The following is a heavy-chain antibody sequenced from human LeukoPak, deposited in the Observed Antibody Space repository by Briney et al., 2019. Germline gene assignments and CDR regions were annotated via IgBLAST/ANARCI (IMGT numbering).Heavy chain of an antibody. Sequence: GGSLRLSCAASGFTFSGSAMHWVRQASGKGLEWVGRIRSKANSYATAYAASVKGRFTISRDDSKNTAYLQMNSLRAEDTAVYYCARGVRVVVPAAICDYWGQGTLVTVSS. CDR2: IRSKANSYAT. J-gene: IGHJ4*02. D-gene: IGHD2-2*01. CDR1: GFTFSGSA. V-gene: IGHV3-73*01. CDR3: ARGVRVVVPAAICDY.